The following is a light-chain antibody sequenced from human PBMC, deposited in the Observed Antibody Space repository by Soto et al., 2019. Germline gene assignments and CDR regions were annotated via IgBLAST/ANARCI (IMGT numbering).Light chain of an antibody. V-gene: IGKV3-15*01. CDR3: QQYNNWPPPT. CDR2: GAS. CDR1: QSVSNN. J-gene: IGKJ1*01. Sequence: EIVMTQSPGTLSVSPGERATLSCRASQSVSNNYLAWYQQKPGQAPRLLIYGASTRATGVPARFSGSGSGTEFTLTISSLQSEDFAAYYCQQYNNWPPPTFGQGTKVDIK.